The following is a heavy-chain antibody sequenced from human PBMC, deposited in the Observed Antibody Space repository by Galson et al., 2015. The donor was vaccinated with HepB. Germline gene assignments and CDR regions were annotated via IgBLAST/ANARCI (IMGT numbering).Heavy chain of an antibody. D-gene: IGHD6-19*01. CDR3: ARDADSSGWYVSFLQSNWFDP. Sequence: SVKVSCKASGYTFTGYYMHWVRQAPGQGLEWMGWTNPNSGGTNYAQKFQGRVTMTRDTSISTAYMELSRLRSDDTAVYYCARDADSSGWYVSFLQSNWFDPWGQGTLVTVSS. CDR2: TNPNSGGT. CDR1: GYTFTGYY. J-gene: IGHJ5*02. V-gene: IGHV1-2*02.